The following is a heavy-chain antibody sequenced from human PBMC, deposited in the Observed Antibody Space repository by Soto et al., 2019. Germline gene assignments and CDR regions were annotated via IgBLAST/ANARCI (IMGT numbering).Heavy chain of an antibody. CDR1: GYTFTSYG. CDR2: ISAYNGNT. D-gene: IGHD4-17*01. V-gene: IGHV1-18*01. CDR3: TTDQPPYYGDYVVGISPFDY. J-gene: IGHJ4*02. Sequence: ASVKVSCKASGYTFTSYGISWVRQAPGQGLEWMGWISAYNGNTNYAQNLQGRVTMTTDTSTSTAYMELRSLRSDDTAVYYCTTDQPPYYGDYVVGISPFDYWGQGTLVTVSS.